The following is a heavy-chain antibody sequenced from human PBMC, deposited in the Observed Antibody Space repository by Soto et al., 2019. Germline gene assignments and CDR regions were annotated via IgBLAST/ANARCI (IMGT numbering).Heavy chain of an antibody. J-gene: IGHJ6*02. CDR1: GGTFSSYA. Sequence: GASVKVSCKASGGTFSSYAISWVRQAPGQGLEWMGGIIPIFGTANYAQKFQGRVTITADESTSTAYMELSSLRSEDTAVYYCARVRNDYSSSRYFPYDYYYGMDVWGQGTTVPVSS. V-gene: IGHV1-69*13. CDR2: IIPIFGTA. D-gene: IGHD6-13*01. CDR3: ARVRNDYSSSRYFPYDYYYGMDV.